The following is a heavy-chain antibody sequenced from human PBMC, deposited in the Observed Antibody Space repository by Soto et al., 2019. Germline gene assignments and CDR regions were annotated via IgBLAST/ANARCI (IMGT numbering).Heavy chain of an antibody. Sequence: GGSLRLSCAASGLTFSSYAMSWVRQAPGKGLEWVSTFTGSGNTYYADSVKGRFTISRDNSKNTLYLQMNSLRAEDTAVYYCARDFVWGGPNYDYWGLGPLVPVPS. CDR2: FTGSGNT. CDR1: GLTFSSYA. CDR3: ARDFVWGGPNYDY. J-gene: IGHJ4*02. D-gene: IGHD3-16*01. V-gene: IGHV3-23*01.